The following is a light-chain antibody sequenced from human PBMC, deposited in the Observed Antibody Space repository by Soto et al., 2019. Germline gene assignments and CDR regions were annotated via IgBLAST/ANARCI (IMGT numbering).Light chain of an antibody. CDR3: SAYTARSTLV. J-gene: IGLJ3*02. CDR2: EVR. Sequence: QSALTQPASVSGSAGQSITISCSGTMRDVGAYNLVSWYQQHPGTAPKLIIYEVRNRPSGISSRFSGSRSGNTASLTISGLQDEAECYYYCSAYTARSTLVFGGGTKLTVL. CDR1: MRDVGAYNL. V-gene: IGLV2-14*01.